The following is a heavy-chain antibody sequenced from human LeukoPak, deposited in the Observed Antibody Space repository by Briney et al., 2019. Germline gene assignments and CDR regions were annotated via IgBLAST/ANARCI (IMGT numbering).Heavy chain of an antibody. Sequence: GASVKVSCKASGYTFTSYDISWVRQAPGQGLEWMGWISAYNGNTNYAQKLQGRVTMTTDTSTSTAYMELRSLRSDDTAVYYCARSPLRVWGAAAGSNWFDPWGQGTLVTVSS. CDR1: GYTFTSYD. CDR2: ISAYNGNT. CDR3: ARSPLRVWGAAAGSNWFDP. D-gene: IGHD6-13*01. J-gene: IGHJ5*02. V-gene: IGHV1-18*01.